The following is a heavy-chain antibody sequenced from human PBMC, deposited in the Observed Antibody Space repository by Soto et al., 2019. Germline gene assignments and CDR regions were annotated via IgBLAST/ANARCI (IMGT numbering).Heavy chain of an antibody. CDR2: ISSSSSTI. CDR1: GFTFSSYC. Sequence: GGSLRLSCAASGFTFSSYCMNWVRQAPGKGLEWVSYISSSSSTIFYTDSVKGRFTITRDNAKYSLYLQMNSLRAEDTAVYYCACFNANAYNFSRFDPWGQGTLVTVSS. V-gene: IGHV3-48*01. J-gene: IGHJ5*02. CDR3: ACFNANAYNFSRFDP. D-gene: IGHD3-16*01.